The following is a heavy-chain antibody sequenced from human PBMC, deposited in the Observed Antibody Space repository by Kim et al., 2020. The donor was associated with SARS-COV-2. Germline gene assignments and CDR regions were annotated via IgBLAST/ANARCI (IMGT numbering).Heavy chain of an antibody. V-gene: IGHV3-53*01. Sequence: GGSLRLSCAASGFTVSSNYMSWVRQAPGKGLEWVSVIYSGGSTYYADSVKGRFTISRDNSKNTLYLQMNSLRAEDTAVYYCARGLSYYYGSGSFPYYYYGMDVWGQGTTVTVSS. CDR1: GFTVSSNY. CDR2: IYSGGST. J-gene: IGHJ6*02. CDR3: ARGLSYYYGSGSFPYYYYGMDV. D-gene: IGHD3-10*01.